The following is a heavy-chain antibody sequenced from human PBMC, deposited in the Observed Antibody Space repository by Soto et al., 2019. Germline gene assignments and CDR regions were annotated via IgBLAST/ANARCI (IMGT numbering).Heavy chain of an antibody. V-gene: IGHV4-39*01. D-gene: IGHD3-22*01. J-gene: IGHJ4*02. CDR1: GGSISSSSYY. CDR3: ARLIHCLTTAGYFHS. Sequence: QLQLQESGPGLVKPSETLSLTCTVSGGSISSSSYYWGWIRQPPGRGLEWIGSIYYSGKTYYNPSLKSRLTISVDTYRSQFSMKLSSVPVVDTTVYYCARLIHCLTTAGYFHSWGQGTLVPVPS. CDR2: IYYSGKT.